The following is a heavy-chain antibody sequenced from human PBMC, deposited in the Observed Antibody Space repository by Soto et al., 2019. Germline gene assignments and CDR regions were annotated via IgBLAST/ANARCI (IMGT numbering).Heavy chain of an antibody. D-gene: IGHD6-13*01. V-gene: IGHV4-30-2*01. Sequence: SETLSLSCGVAGGSSSSGGDSWSWIRQPPGKGLEWIGYIYHSGSTYYNPSLKSRVTISVDRSKNQFSLKLSSVTAADTAVYYCARGWAAAYYYYGMDVWGQGTTVTVSS. J-gene: IGHJ6*02. CDR1: GGSSSSGGDS. CDR2: IYHSGST. CDR3: ARGWAAAYYYYGMDV.